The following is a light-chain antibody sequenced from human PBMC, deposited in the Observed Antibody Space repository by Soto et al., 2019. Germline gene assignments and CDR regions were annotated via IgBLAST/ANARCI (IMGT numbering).Light chain of an antibody. CDR1: SSDVGGYNY. J-gene: IGLJ2*01. Sequence: QSALTQPASVSGSPGQSITISCTGTSSDVGGYNYVSWYQQHPGKAPKLMIYDVSNRPSGVSNRFSGSKSGNTASLTISGLQAEYEADYYCSSYTRSSTSVVFGGGTKLTVL. CDR3: SSYTRSSTSVV. CDR2: DVS. V-gene: IGLV2-14*01.